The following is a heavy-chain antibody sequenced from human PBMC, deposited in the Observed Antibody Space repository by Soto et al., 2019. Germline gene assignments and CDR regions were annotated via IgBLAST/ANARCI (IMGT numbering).Heavy chain of an antibody. V-gene: IGHV3-73*02. CDR2: IRSKANNYAT. CDR3: TYFDAAAGVDY. J-gene: IGHJ4*02. Sequence: VQLVESGGGLVQPGGSLKLSCAASGFTFSGSAMHWVRQASGKGLEWVGRIRSKANNYATAYAASVKGRFTTSRDDSKNTAYLQMSSPKIEDTAVYYCTYFDAAAGVDYWGQGTLVTVSS. CDR1: GFTFSGSA. D-gene: IGHD3-9*01.